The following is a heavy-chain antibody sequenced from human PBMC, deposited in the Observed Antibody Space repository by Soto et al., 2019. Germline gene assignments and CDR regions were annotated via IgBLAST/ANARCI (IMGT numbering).Heavy chain of an antibody. D-gene: IGHD6-13*01. CDR1: GVFISSYY. J-gene: IGHJ5*02. CDR2: IYYSGST. Sequence: SDTLSLTCTVSGVFISSYYWSWILQPPGKGLEWIGYIYYSGSTNYNPSLKSRVTISVDTSKNQFSLKLSSVTAADTAVYYCARYLSGYSINWFDPWGQGTLDIVSS. CDR3: ARYLSGYSINWFDP. V-gene: IGHV4-59*08.